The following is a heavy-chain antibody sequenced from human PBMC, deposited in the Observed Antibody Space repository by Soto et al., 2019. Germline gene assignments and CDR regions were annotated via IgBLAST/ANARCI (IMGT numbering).Heavy chain of an antibody. Sequence: PGESLKISCQGSGCNFTNYLIGWVRQMPGKGLEWMGIIYPGDSDTTYSPSFQGQVTISADKSITTAYLQWNSLKASDTAMYYCARRSRSLLSFDYWGQGTLVTVSS. CDR1: GCNFTNYL. CDR2: IYPGDSDT. J-gene: IGHJ4*02. D-gene: IGHD3-16*02. CDR3: ARRSRSLLSFDY. V-gene: IGHV5-51*01.